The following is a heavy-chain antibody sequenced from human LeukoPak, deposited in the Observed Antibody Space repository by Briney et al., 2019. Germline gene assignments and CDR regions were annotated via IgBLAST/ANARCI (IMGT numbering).Heavy chain of an antibody. D-gene: IGHD3-3*01. CDR1: GYTFTSYY. CDR3: ARHLSDYDFWSGYYEVSAEYYFDY. V-gene: IGHV1-46*01. J-gene: IGHJ4*02. Sequence: ASVKVSCKASGYTFTSYYVHWVRQAPGQGLEWMGIINPSGGSTSYAQKFQGRVTMTRDTSTSTVYTELSSLRSEDTAVYYCARHLSDYDFWSGYYEVSAEYYFDYWGQGTLITVSS. CDR2: INPSGGST.